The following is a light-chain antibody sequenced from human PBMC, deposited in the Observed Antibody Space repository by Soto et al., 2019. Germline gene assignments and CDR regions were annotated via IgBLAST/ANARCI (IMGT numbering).Light chain of an antibody. V-gene: IGKV1-27*01. CDR1: QGISNY. CDR3: QKYNSAQLT. CDR2: AAS. J-gene: IGKJ3*01. Sequence: DIQMTQSPSSLSASVGDRVTITCRASQGISNYLAWYQQKPGKVPKLLIYAASTLQSGVPSRFSGSGSGTDLTITISSLQPEDVAPYYCQKYNSAQLTFCPGTKVDIK.